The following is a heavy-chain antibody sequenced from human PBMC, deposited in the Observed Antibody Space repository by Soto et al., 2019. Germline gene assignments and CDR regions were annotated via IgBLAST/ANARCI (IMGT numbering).Heavy chain of an antibody. Sequence: ASVKVSCKASGGTFSSYAISWVRQAPGQGLEWMGGIIPIFGTANYAQKFQGRVTITADESTSTAYMELSSLRSEDTAVYYCARQGVVVVPAAYGGNWFDPWGQGTLVTVSS. CDR2: IIPIFGTA. CDR3: ARQGVVVVPAAYGGNWFDP. V-gene: IGHV1-69*13. J-gene: IGHJ5*02. CDR1: GGTFSSYA. D-gene: IGHD2-2*01.